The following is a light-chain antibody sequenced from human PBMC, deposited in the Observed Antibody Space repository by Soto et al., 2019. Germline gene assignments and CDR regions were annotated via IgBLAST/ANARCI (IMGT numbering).Light chain of an antibody. CDR3: QQRSNWPIT. CDR2: DAS. Sequence: EIVMTQSPATMSVSPGERATLSCRASQSMGSNVAWYQQKPGQAPRLLIYDASNRATGIPARFSGSGSGTDFTLTISSLEPEDFAVYYCQQRSNWPITFGQGTRLEIK. CDR1: QSMGSN. J-gene: IGKJ5*01. V-gene: IGKV3-11*01.